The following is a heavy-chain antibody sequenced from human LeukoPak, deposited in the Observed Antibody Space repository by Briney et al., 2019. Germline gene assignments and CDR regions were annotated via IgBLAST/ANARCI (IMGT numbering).Heavy chain of an antibody. J-gene: IGHJ6*03. CDR3: ARSLPTYYCYYYMDV. Sequence: PGGSLRPSCAASGFTFSSYAMHWVRQAPGKGLEYVSAISSNGGSTYYANSVKGRFTISRDNSKNTLYLQMGSLRAEDMAVYYCARSLPTYYCYYYMDVWGKGTTVTVSS. D-gene: IGHD3-16*02. CDR2: ISSNGGST. CDR1: GFTFSSYA. V-gene: IGHV3-64*01.